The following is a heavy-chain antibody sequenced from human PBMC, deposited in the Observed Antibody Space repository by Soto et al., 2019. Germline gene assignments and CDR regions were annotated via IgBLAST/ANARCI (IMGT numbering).Heavy chain of an antibody. CDR2: IIPILGIA. CDR1: GGTFSSYT. V-gene: IGHV1-69*08. J-gene: IGHJ4*02. Sequence: QVQLVQSGAEVKKPGSSVKVSCKASGGTFSSYTISWVRQAPGQGLEWMGRIIPILGIANYAQKFQGRVTITADKSTSSTYLLLSSLRSEDSAVYYCARDRHYGDYDGHFDYWGQGTLVTVSS. CDR3: ARDRHYGDYDGHFDY. D-gene: IGHD4-17*01.